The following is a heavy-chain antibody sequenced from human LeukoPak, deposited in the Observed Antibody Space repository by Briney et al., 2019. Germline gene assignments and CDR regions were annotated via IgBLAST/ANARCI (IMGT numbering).Heavy chain of an antibody. D-gene: IGHD6-19*01. Sequence: GGSLRLSCAASGFTFSSYAMHWVRQAPGKGLEWVAVISYDGSNKYYADSVKGRFTISRDNSKNTLYLQMNSLRAEDTAVYYCAKDARWLLTLKTYFDYWGQGTLVTVSS. CDR1: GFTFSSYA. V-gene: IGHV3-30-3*01. J-gene: IGHJ4*02. CDR3: AKDARWLLTLKTYFDY. CDR2: ISYDGSNK.